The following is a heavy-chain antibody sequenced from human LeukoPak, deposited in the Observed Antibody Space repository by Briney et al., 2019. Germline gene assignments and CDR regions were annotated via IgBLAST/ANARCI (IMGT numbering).Heavy chain of an antibody. CDR3: AREYSSSSGGGWFDP. CDR1: GGSISSGTYS. D-gene: IGHD6-6*01. CDR2: IYHSGST. V-gene: IGHV4-30-2*01. Sequence: PSETLSLTCAVSGGSISSGTYSWSWIRQPPGKGLEWIGYIYHSGSTYYNPSPKSRVTISVDRSKNQFSLKLSSVTAADTAVYYCAREYSSSSGGGWFDPWGQGTLVTVSS. J-gene: IGHJ5*02.